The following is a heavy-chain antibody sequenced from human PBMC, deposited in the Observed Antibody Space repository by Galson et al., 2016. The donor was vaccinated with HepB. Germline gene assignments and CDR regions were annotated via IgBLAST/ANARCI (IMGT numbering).Heavy chain of an antibody. Sequence: SLRLSCAASGFNVSGNYMTWFRQAPGKGLQWVSTIYRDDNTYYAASVKGRFTISRDLSKNTLFLQMNSLRAEDTAMYYCARETAAAVNWFFDLWGRGTLVPV. CDR2: IYRDDNT. D-gene: IGHD6-13*01. CDR3: ARETAAAVNWFFDL. J-gene: IGHJ2*01. CDR1: GFNVSGNY. V-gene: IGHV3-53*01.